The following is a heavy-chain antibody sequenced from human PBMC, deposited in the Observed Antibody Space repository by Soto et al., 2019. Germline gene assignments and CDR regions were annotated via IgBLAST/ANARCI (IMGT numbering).Heavy chain of an antibody. CDR2: ISSRSGI. CDR3: AREYTAWPLAYGLDV. D-gene: IGHD2-2*02. CDR1: GFTFSTYS. J-gene: IGHJ6*02. V-gene: IGHV3-21*01. Sequence: GGSLRLSCVGSGFTFSTYSINWVRQAPGKGLEWVSSISSRSGIYYADSVKGRFTISRDNAKNSVSLQINSLRAEDTAVYYCAREYTAWPLAYGLDVWGQGTTVTVSS.